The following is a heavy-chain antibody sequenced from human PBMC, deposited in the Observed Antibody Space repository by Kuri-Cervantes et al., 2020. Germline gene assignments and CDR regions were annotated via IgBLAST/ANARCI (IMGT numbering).Heavy chain of an antibody. J-gene: IGHJ6*03. Sequence: SETLSLTCTVSGGSISSYYWSWIRQPPGKGLEWIGYIYYSGSTNYNPSLKSRVTISVDTSKNQFSLKLSSVTAADTAVYYCAREGGAPYYYYYMDVWGKGTTVTVSS. CDR3: AREGGAPYYYYYMDV. CDR1: GGSISSYY. V-gene: IGHV4-59*12. D-gene: IGHD1-26*01. CDR2: IYYSGST.